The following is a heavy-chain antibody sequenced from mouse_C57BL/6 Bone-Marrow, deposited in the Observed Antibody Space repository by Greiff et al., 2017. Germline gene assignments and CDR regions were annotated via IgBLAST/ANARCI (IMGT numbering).Heavy chain of an antibody. V-gene: IGHV1-81*01. CDR3: ARRPYYYGSSYWFAY. CDR1: GYTFTSYG. CDR2: IYPRSGNT. J-gene: IGHJ3*01. D-gene: IGHD1-1*01. Sequence: VQLQQSGAELARPGASVKLSCKASGYTFTSYGISWVKQRTGQGLEWIGEIYPRSGNTYYNEKFKGKATLTADKSSSTAYMELRSLTSEYSAVYFCARRPYYYGSSYWFAYWGQGTLVTVSA.